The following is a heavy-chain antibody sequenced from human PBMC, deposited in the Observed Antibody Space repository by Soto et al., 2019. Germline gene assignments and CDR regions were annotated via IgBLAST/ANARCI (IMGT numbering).Heavy chain of an antibody. CDR1: GYSLTSYW. Sequence: GESLKISCKGPGYSLTSYWIGWVRQMPGKGLEWMGIIYPGDSDTRYSPSFQGQVTISADKSIFTAYLQWSSLKASDTAMYYCARGDYDILTGYYKSYYGMDVWGQGTTVTVSS. CDR3: ARGDYDILTGYYKSYYGMDV. CDR2: IYPGDSDT. J-gene: IGHJ6*02. D-gene: IGHD3-9*01. V-gene: IGHV5-51*01.